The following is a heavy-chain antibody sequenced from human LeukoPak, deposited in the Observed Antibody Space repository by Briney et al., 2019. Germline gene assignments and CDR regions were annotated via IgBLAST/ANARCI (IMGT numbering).Heavy chain of an antibody. CDR1: GDSVSSNSAA. V-gene: IGHV6-1*01. D-gene: IGHD3-10*01. J-gene: IGHJ5*02. Sequence: SQTLSLTCAISGDSVSSNSAAWNWIRQSPSRGLEWLGRTYYRSKWYNDYAVTVKSRITINPDTSKNQSSLQLNSVTPEDTAVYYCARGEASGSPNWFDPWGQGTLVTVSS. CDR2: TYYRSKWYN. CDR3: ARGEASGSPNWFDP.